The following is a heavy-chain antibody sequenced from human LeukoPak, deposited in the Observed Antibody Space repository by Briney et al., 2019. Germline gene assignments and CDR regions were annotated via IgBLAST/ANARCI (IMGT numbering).Heavy chain of an antibody. D-gene: IGHD5-18*01. J-gene: IGHJ4*02. V-gene: IGHV3-30-3*01. CDR1: GFTFSSYA. CDR2: ISYDGSNK. CDR3: ARGHSYGPGPTPD. Sequence: GGSLRLSCAASGFTFSSYAMHWVRQAPGKGLEWVAVISYDGSNKYYADSVKGRFTISRDNSKNTLYLQMNSLRAEDTAVYYCARGHSYGPGPTPDWGQETLVTVSS.